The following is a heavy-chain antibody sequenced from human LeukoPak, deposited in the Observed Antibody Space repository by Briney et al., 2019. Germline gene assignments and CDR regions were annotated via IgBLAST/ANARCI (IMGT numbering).Heavy chain of an antibody. J-gene: IGHJ4*02. CDR1: GFTFSNYA. Sequence: GGSLRLSCAASGFTFSNYAMTWVRQAPGKGLEWVSTISGTGGSTYYADSVKGRLTISRDSFKNTLYLEVNSLRAEDTAVYYCAKDIVVVPAANDYWGQGTLVTVSS. CDR3: AKDIVVVPAANDY. V-gene: IGHV3-23*01. CDR2: ISGTGGST. D-gene: IGHD2-2*01.